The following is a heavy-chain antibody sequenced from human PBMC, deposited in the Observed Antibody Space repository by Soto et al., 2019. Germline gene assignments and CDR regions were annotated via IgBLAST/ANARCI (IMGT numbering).Heavy chain of an antibody. CDR3: ARVRETGWFDP. Sequence: QVQLQESGPGLVKPSETLSLTCTVSGGSISSYYWSWIRQPPGKGLESIGYIYYSGSTNYNPSLKSRVTISVDTSKNQFSLKLSSVTAADTAVYYCARVRETGWFDPWGQGTLVTVSS. J-gene: IGHJ5*02. CDR1: GGSISSYY. V-gene: IGHV4-59*01. CDR2: IYYSGST.